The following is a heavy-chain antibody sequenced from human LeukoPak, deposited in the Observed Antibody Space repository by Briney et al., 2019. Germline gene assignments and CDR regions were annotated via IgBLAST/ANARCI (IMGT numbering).Heavy chain of an antibody. CDR3: ARGLVGAIPFDY. D-gene: IGHD1-26*01. CDR1: GGSISSSSYY. J-gene: IGHJ4*02. V-gene: IGHV4-61*05. Sequence: PSETLSLTCTVSGGSISSSSYYWGWIRQPPGKGLEWIGYIYYSGSTNYNPSLKSRVTISVDTSKNQFSLKLSSVTAADTAVYYCARGLVGAIPFDYWGQGTLVTVSS. CDR2: IYYSGST.